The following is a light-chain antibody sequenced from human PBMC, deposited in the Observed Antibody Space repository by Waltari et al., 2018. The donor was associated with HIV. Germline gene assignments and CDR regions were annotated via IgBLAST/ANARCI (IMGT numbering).Light chain of an antibody. J-gene: IGLJ2*01. CDR3: QSYDSSNHVV. CDR2: DDK. CDR1: SGATATNS. V-gene: IGLV6-57*03. Sequence: NLMLTQAYSVSESPGQPVTISFTRSSGATATNSVHWYQQRPGSAPTTVIYDDKERPSWVPDRFSGSIDSSSNSASLTISGLKTEDEADYYCQSYDSSNHVVFGGGTKLTVL.